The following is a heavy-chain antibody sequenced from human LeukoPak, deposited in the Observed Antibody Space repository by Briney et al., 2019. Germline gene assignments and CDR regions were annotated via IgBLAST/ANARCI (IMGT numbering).Heavy chain of an antibody. V-gene: IGHV3-48*03. J-gene: IGHJ4*02. D-gene: IGHD6-19*01. CDR1: GFTFSSYE. CDR3: ATQGYSSGWYEVWYFDY. Sequence: PGGSLRLSCAASGFTFSSYEMNWVRQAPGKGLEWVSYMSISGNSIYYADSVKGRFTISRDNAKNSLYLQMNSLRAEDTAVYYCATQGYSSGWYEVWYFDYWGQGTLVTVSS. CDR2: MSISGNSI.